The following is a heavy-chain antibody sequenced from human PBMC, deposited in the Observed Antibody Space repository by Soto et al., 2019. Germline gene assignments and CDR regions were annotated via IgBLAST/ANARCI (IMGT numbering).Heavy chain of an antibody. V-gene: IGHV3-66*01. J-gene: IGHJ4*02. CDR2: TYTGGNT. CDR1: GFTVITNY. D-gene: IGHD1-26*01. Sequence: GGSLRLSCAASGFTVITNYMSWFRQAPGKGLEWVSITYTGGNTYFADSVKGRFTISRDNSNNSLYLQMNSLRAEDTAVYFCARAASRGTRFDSWGQGTLVTVSS. CDR3: ARAASRGTRFDS.